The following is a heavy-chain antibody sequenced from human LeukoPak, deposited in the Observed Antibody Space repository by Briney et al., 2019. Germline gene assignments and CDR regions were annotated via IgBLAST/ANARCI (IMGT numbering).Heavy chain of an antibody. CDR2: ISYDGSNK. Sequence: PGRSLRLSCAASGFTFSSYGMHWVRQAPGKGLEWVAVISYDGSNKYYADSVKGRFTIYRDNSKNTLYLQMNSLRAEDTAVYYCAKDGRYSGFALAGYYYYMDVWGKGTTVTVSS. CDR3: AKDGRYSGFALAGYYYYMDV. J-gene: IGHJ6*03. D-gene: IGHD5-12*01. CDR1: GFTFSSYG. V-gene: IGHV3-30*18.